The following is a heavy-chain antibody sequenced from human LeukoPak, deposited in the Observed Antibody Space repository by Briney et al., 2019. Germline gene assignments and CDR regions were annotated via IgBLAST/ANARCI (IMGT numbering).Heavy chain of an antibody. J-gene: IGHJ4*02. CDR1: AGSINTYF. Sequence: SETLSLTCTVSAGSINTYFWTWVRQPAGKGLEWIGRISGSGTAYYNPSLESRVTISLDTANNQLFLRMTFVSAADTAVYYCARGTELTRTSGHYSFDYWGQGTLVSVSS. CDR2: ISGSGTA. CDR3: ARGTELTRTSGHYSFDY. D-gene: IGHD1-7*01. V-gene: IGHV4-4*07.